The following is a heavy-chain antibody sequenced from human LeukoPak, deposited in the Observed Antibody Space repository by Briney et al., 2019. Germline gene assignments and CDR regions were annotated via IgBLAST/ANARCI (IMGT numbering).Heavy chain of an antibody. CDR3: ASNSQIAAAGKFDY. J-gene: IGHJ4*02. D-gene: IGHD6-13*01. CDR1: GGTFSSYA. CDR2: IIPIFGTA. V-gene: IGHV1-69*13. Sequence: GASVKVSCKASGGTFSSYAISWVRQAPGQGLEWMGGIIPIFGTANYAQKFQGRVTITADESTSTAYMELSSLRSEDTAVYYCASNSQIAAAGKFDYWGQGTLVTVSS.